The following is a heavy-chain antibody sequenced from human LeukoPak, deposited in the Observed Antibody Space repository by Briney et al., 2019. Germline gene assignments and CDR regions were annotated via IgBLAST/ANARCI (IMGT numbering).Heavy chain of an antibody. CDR2: ISGSGGST. CDR3: AKDQSKVRSPGKNWFDP. V-gene: IGHV3-23*01. CDR1: GFTFSSYA. Sequence: PGGSLRLSCAASGFTFSSYAMSWVRQAPGKGLEWVSAISGSGGSTYYADSVKGRFTISRDNSKNTLYLQMNSLRDEDTAVYYCAKDQSKVRSPGKNWFDPWGQGTLVTVS. J-gene: IGHJ5*02. D-gene: IGHD3-10*01.